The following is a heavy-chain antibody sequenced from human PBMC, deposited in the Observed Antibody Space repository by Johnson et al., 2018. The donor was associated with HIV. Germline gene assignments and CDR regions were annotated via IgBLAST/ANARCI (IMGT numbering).Heavy chain of an antibody. V-gene: IGHV3-30*18. Sequence: QVKLVESGGGVVQPGRSLRLSCAASGFTFSSYAMHWVRQAPGKGLEWVAVISYDGSNKYYADSVKGRFTISRDNSKNTLYLQMNSLRAEDTAVYYCAKESAQGALDTWGRGTLVTVSS. CDR2: ISYDGSNK. CDR3: AKESAQGALDT. CDR1: GFTFSSYA. J-gene: IGHJ3*02.